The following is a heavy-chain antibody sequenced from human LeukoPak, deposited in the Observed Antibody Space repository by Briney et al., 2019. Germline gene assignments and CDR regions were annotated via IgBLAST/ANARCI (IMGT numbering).Heavy chain of an antibody. CDR2: INSNSGDT. V-gene: IGHV1-2*02. Sequence: ASVKVSCKASGYTFSAYYMHWVRQAPGQGLEWMGWINSNSGDTNYAQKFQGRVTMTRDTSINTVYMELSRLRSDDTAVYYCARLGSSGWYGGGYFDYWGQGTLVTVSS. D-gene: IGHD6-19*01. J-gene: IGHJ4*02. CDR3: ARLGSSGWYGGGYFDY. CDR1: GYTFSAYY.